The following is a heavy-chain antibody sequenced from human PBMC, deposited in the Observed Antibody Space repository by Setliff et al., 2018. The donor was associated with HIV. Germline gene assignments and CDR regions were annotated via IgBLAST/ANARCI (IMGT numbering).Heavy chain of an antibody. D-gene: IGHD3-10*01. V-gene: IGHV3-7*01. CDR2: IKQDGSEK. CDR3: VTDIESHPYYNLDY. Sequence: GGSLRLSCAASGFIFSDHWMTWVRQAPGKGLEWVANIKQDGSEKYYVDSVKGRFTISRDNVKNSLYLQMDSLRSEDTAVYYCVTDIESHPYYNLDYWGQGTLVTVSS. CDR1: GFIFSDHW. J-gene: IGHJ4*02.